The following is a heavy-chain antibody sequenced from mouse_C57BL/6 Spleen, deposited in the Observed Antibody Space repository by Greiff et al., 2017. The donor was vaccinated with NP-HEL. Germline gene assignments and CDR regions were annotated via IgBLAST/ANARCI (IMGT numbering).Heavy chain of an antibody. Sequence: EVQVVESGGGLVKPGGSLKLSCAASGFTFSSYTMSWVRQTPEKRLEWVATISGGGGNTYYPDSVKGRFTISRDNAKNTLYLQMSSLRSEDTALYYCARHDSSGWFAYWGQGTLVTVSA. CDR2: ISGGGGNT. D-gene: IGHD3-2*02. CDR1: GFTFSSYT. V-gene: IGHV5-9*01. J-gene: IGHJ3*01. CDR3: ARHDSSGWFAY.